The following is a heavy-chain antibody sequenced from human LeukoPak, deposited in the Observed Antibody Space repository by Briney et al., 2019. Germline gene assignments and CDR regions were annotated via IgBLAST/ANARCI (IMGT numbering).Heavy chain of an antibody. D-gene: IGHD3-22*01. Sequence: GGSLRLSCAAAGFTFSSYAMSWVRQAPGKGLEWVSAISGSGGSTYYADSVKGRFTISRDNSKNTLYLQMNSLRAEDTAVYYCAKTGITMIVMAKGHDDAFDIWGQGTMVTVSS. J-gene: IGHJ3*02. CDR3: AKTGITMIVMAKGHDDAFDI. V-gene: IGHV3-23*01. CDR2: ISGSGGST. CDR1: GFTFSSYA.